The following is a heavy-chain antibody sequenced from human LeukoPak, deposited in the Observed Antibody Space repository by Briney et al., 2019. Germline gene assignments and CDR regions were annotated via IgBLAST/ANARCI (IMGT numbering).Heavy chain of an antibody. D-gene: IGHD2-2*01. Sequence: PSETLSLTCTVSGGSISSYYWSWIRQPPGKGLEWIGSIHYSGSTTYNPSLKSRATISVDTSKNQFSLKLSSVTAADTAVYYCARRLGGTSTGFDYWGQGTLVTVSS. V-gene: IGHV4-59*08. J-gene: IGHJ4*02. CDR3: ARRLGGTSTGFDY. CDR1: GGSISSYY. CDR2: IHYSGST.